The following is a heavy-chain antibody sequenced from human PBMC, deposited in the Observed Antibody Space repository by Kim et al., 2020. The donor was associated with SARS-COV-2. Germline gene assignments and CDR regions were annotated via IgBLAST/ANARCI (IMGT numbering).Heavy chain of an antibody. Sequence: SVKVSCKASGFTFTSSAVQWVRQARGQRLEWIGWIVVGSGNTNYAQKFQERVTITRDMSTSTAYMELSSLRSEDTAVYYCAAVPELVRSFDYWGQGTLVTVSS. CDR1: GFTFTSSA. J-gene: IGHJ4*02. CDR2: IVVGSGNT. CDR3: AAVPELVRSFDY. D-gene: IGHD1-1*01. V-gene: IGHV1-58*01.